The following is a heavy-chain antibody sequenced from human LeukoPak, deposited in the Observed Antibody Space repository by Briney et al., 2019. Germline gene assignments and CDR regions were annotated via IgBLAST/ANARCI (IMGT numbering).Heavy chain of an antibody. CDR2: IYSGGST. CDR1: GFTVSSNY. CDR3: ARAQDSSGYHYGMDV. D-gene: IGHD3-22*01. V-gene: IGHV3-53*01. Sequence: TGGSLRLSCAASGFTVSSNYMSWVRQAPGKGLEWVSVIYSGGSTYYADSVKGRFTISRDNSKNTLYLQMNSLRAEDTAVYYCARAQDSSGYHYGMDVWGQGTTVTVSS. J-gene: IGHJ6*02.